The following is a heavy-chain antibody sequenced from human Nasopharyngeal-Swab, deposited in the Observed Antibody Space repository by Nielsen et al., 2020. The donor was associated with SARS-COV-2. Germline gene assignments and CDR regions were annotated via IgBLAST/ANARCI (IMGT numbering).Heavy chain of an antibody. D-gene: IGHD6-13*01. CDR3: ASAYSSSWLHY. Sequence: GSLRLSCSVSGGSISSYYWSWIRQSPRKGLEWIGYIYYTGITYYNPSLKSRVTISVDTSKNQFSLRPSSVTAADTAVYYCASAYSSSWLHYWGQGTLVTVSS. CDR2: IYYTGIT. V-gene: IGHV4-59*13. J-gene: IGHJ4*02. CDR1: GGSISSYY.